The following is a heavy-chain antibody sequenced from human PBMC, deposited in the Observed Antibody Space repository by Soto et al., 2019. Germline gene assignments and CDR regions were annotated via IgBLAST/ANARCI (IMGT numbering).Heavy chain of an antibody. Sequence: QVQLVQSGAEVKKPGASVKVSCKTSGYSFTSYGIHWVRQAPGQGLEWMGWINVGNGKTRYSQMFQGRVTITRGTSATTAYMALRSLRFEDTAVYYCARARYTSTWDSYFDHWGQGTLVTVSS. J-gene: IGHJ4*02. D-gene: IGHD2-2*02. V-gene: IGHV1-3*01. CDR3: ARARYTSTWDSYFDH. CDR2: INVGNGKT. CDR1: GYSFTSYG.